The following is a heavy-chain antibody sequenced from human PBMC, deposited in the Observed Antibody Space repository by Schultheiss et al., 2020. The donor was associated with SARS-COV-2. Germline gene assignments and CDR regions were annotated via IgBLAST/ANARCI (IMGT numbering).Heavy chain of an antibody. CDR3: TRGRCSGGRCWFDP. CDR1: GLTFSSYA. Sequence: GGSLRLSCAASGLTFSSYAMHWVRQAPGKGLEWVAVISFVESLKYYADSVKGRFTISRDNSKNTLYLQMNSLRPEDTAVYYCTRGRCSGGRCWFDPWGQGTLVTVSS. V-gene: IGHV3-30*01. J-gene: IGHJ5*02. CDR2: ISFVESLK. D-gene: IGHD2-15*01.